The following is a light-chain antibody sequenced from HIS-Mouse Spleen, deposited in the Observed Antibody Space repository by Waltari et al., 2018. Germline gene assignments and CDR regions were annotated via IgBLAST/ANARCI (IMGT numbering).Light chain of an antibody. J-gene: IGLJ2*01. V-gene: IGLV3-10*01. CDR2: EDS. CDR3: YSTDSSGNHRV. CDR1: ALPKKY. Sequence: SYELTQPPSVSVSPGQTARLTCSGDALPKKYAYWYQQKSGQAPVLVIYEDSKRPSGIPGRFSGSSSGTMATLTISGAQVEDEADYYCYSTDSSGNHRVFGGGTKLTVL.